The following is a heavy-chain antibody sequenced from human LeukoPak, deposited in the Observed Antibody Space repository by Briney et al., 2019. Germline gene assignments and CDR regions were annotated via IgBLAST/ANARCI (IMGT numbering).Heavy chain of an antibody. CDR1: GFTVSSNY. CDR3: AKEYSSSGAFDI. CDR2: IYSGGST. J-gene: IGHJ3*02. D-gene: IGHD6-6*01. Sequence: GGSLRLSCAASGFTVSSNYMSWVRQAPGKGLEWVSIIYSGGSTYYADSVKGRFTISRDNSKNTLYLQMNSLRAEDTAVYYCAKEYSSSGAFDIWGQGTMVTVSS. V-gene: IGHV3-66*01.